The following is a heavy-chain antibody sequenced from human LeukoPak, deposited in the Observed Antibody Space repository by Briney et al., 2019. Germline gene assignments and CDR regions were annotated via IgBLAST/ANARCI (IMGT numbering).Heavy chain of an antibody. D-gene: IGHD1-1*01. CDR1: GGSISGFY. CDR2: IHYTGST. Sequence: SETLSLTCTVSGGSISGFYWSWIRQPPGKGLEWIGYIHYTGSTSYNPSLKSRVTISVDTSKTQFSLKLGSVTAADTAVYYCARHTIAATGTFDYWGQGTLVTVSS. J-gene: IGHJ4*02. V-gene: IGHV4-59*08. CDR3: ARHTIAATGTFDY.